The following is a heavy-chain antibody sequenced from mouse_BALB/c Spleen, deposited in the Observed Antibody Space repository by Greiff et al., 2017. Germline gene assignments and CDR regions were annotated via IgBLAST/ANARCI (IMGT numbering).Heavy chain of an antibody. D-gene: IGHD1-1*01. J-gene: IGHJ3*01. CDR3: ARCCDGSSPWFAY. CDR2: ISYSGST. Sequence: VQLKESGPGLVKPSQSLSLTCSVTGYSITSDYAWYWIRQFPGNELEWMGYISYSGSTSYNPSLKSRISITRDTSKNQFFLQLNSVTTEDTATDYCARCCDGSSPWFAYWGQGTLVTVSA. CDR1: GYSITSDYA. V-gene: IGHV3-2*02.